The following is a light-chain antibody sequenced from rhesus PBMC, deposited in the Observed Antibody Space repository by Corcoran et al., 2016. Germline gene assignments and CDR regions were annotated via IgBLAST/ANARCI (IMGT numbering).Light chain of an antibody. CDR2: DAS. CDR3: QQRNTFPFT. CDR1: QGISSY. V-gene: IGKV1-38*01. Sequence: DIQLTQSPSSLSASVGDRVTITCRASQGISSYLAWYQQKSGKAPKLLIFDASSLKSGVPSRFSGSGAGIEFTLTSCRLQPEDFATYYCQQRNTFPFTFGPGTKLDIK. J-gene: IGKJ3*01.